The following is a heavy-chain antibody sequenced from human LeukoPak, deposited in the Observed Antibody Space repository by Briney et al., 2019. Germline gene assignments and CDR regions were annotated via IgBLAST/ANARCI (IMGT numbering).Heavy chain of an antibody. CDR3: ARVIRAVAGHFDY. Sequence: GGSLRLSCAASGFTFSSYSMNWVRQAPGKGLEWVSYISSSSSTIYYADSVKGRFTISRDNAKNSLYLHMNSLRAEDTAVYYCARVIRAVAGHFDYWGQGTLVTVSS. V-gene: IGHV3-48*04. CDR2: ISSSSSTI. J-gene: IGHJ4*02. D-gene: IGHD6-19*01. CDR1: GFTFSSYS.